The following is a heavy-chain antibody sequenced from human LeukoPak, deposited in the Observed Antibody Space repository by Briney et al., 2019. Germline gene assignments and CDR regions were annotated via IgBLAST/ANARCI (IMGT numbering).Heavy chain of an antibody. D-gene: IGHD6-13*01. V-gene: IGHV1-8*01. J-gene: IGHJ2*01. CDR3: ATRLGRAAARSNWYFDL. CDR2: MNPNSGNT. Sequence: GASVKVSCKASGYTFTSYDINWVRQATGQGLEWTGWMNPNSGNTGYAQKFQGRVTMTRNTSISTAYMELSSLRSEDTAVYYCATRLGRAAARSNWYFDLWGRGTLVTVSS. CDR1: GYTFTSYD.